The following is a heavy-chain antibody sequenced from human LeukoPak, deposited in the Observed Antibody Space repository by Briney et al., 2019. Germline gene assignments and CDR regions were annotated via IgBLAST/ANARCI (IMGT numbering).Heavy chain of an antibody. V-gene: IGHV3-43*02. D-gene: IGHD6-19*01. J-gene: IGHJ4*02. CDR2: ISGDGGAT. CDR1: GFAFDDYA. CDR3: AKDMAHSSGWYGIDY. Sequence: GGSLRLSCAASGFAFDDYAMHWVRQAPGKGLEWVSLISGDGGATHYADSVKGRFTISRDNSKNSLYLQMNSLRTEDTAFYYCAKDMAHSSGWYGIDYWGQGTLVTVSS.